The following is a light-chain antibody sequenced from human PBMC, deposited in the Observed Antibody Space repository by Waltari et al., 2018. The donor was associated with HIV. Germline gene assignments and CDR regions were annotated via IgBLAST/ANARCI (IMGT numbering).Light chain of an antibody. V-gene: IGLV2-23*02. J-gene: IGLJ1*01. CDR1: SSDVGSYHL. CDR3: CSYVGWSTILYV. Sequence: QSALTQPASVSGSPGQSITISCTGTSSDVGSYHLVSWYQQHPGKAPKLMIYEVSQRPSGVSNRFSGSKSGNTASLTISGLQAEDEADYYCCSYVGWSTILYVFGTGTKVTVL. CDR2: EVS.